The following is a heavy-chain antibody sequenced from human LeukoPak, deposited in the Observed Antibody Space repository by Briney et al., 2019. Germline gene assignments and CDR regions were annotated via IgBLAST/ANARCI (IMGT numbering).Heavy chain of an antibody. V-gene: IGHV4-59*12. CDR2: ISYSGST. J-gene: IGHJ2*01. CDR3: ARGVAEHYYDSSGYSPRRTWYFDL. CDR1: GGSINTYY. Sequence: SETLSLTCTVSGGSINTYYWSWLRQPPGKGLEWIGYISYSGSTNYNPSLKGRVTISVDTSKNQFSLKLSSVTAADTAVYYCARGVAEHYYDSSGYSPRRTWYFDLWGRGTLVTVSS. D-gene: IGHD3-22*01.